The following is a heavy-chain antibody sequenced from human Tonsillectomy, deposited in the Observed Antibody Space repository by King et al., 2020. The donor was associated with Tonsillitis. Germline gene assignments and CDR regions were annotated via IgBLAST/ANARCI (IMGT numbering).Heavy chain of an antibody. D-gene: IGHD3-22*01. Sequence: QLQESGPGLVKPSETLSLTCTVSGYSISSGYYWGWIRQPPGKGLEWIGSIYHSGSTYYNPSLKSRVTISVDTSKNQFSLKLSSVTAADTAVYYCARGYYESSANRAFDIWGKGTMVTVSS. CDR3: ARGYYESSANRAFDI. J-gene: IGHJ3*02. CDR2: IYHSGST. CDR1: GYSISSGYY. V-gene: IGHV4-38-2*02.